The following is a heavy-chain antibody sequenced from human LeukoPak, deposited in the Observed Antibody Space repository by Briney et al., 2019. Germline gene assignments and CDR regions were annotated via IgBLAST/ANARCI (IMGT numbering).Heavy chain of an antibody. CDR3: ARGSGMDYYDDGRGDYFEY. V-gene: IGHV3-30*04. CDR1: GFTFSGYA. CDR2: ISFDGSNK. J-gene: IGHJ4*02. Sequence: PGGSLTLSCAASGFTFSGYALHWVRQAPGKGLEWVAVISFDGSNKYYADSVKGRLTISRDNSKKTLYLQMNSLRAEDTAVYYCARGSGMDYYDDGRGDYFEYWGQGTLVTVSS. D-gene: IGHD3-22*01.